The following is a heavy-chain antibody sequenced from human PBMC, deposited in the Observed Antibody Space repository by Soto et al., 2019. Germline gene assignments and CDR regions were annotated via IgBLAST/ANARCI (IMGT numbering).Heavy chain of an antibody. Sequence: LRLSCVASGFTFENYAMSWVRQAPGKGLEWVSAISGSGGTTYYSDSVKGRFTISRDNPKNTVYLQMNDLRVEDAAEYFCAKDSWAIFGVPAGEYYAMDVWGQGTTVTVSS. CDR2: ISGSGGTT. D-gene: IGHD3-3*01. V-gene: IGHV3-23*01. CDR1: GFTFENYA. CDR3: AKDSWAIFGVPAGEYYAMDV. J-gene: IGHJ6*02.